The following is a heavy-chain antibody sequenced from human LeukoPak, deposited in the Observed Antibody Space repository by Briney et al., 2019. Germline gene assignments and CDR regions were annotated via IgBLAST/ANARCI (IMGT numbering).Heavy chain of an antibody. V-gene: IGHV1-24*01. Sequence: GASVKVSCKVSGYTLTELSMPWVRQAPGKGLGWMGGFDPEDGETIYAQKFQGRVTMTEDTSTDTAYMELSSLRSEDTAVYYCATVRIGELLYNWFDPWGQGTLVTVSS. J-gene: IGHJ5*02. CDR3: ATVRIGELLYNWFDP. CDR1: GYTLTELS. CDR2: FDPEDGET. D-gene: IGHD3-10*01.